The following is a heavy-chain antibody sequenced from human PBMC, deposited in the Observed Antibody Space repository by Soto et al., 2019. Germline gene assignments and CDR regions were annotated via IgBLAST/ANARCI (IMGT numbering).Heavy chain of an antibody. D-gene: IGHD3-16*01. CDR1: GASISSSNW. J-gene: IGHJ4*02. CDR2: IYHSGST. Sequence: QVQLQESGPGLVKPSGTLSLTCAVSGASISSSNWWSGVRQPPGKGLEWIGEIYHSGSTNYNPSLQSRVTIAVDKSRKPVSLTLSSVTAADTAVYYCAIRWGRERVDYWGQGTLVTVSS. CDR3: AIRWGRERVDY. V-gene: IGHV4-4*02.